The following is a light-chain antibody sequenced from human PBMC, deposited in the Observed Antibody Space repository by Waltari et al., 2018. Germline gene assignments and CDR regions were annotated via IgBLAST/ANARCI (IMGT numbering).Light chain of an antibody. CDR1: QSLTKRY. V-gene: IGKV3-20*01. J-gene: IGKJ2*01. CDR3: QQYGSSVLYT. Sequence: VLTQSPATLSLSPGERATLSCRASQSLTKRYLAWYQQKPGQAPRLLIYGASSRAAGIPDRFSGSGSGTDFTLTISRLEPEEFAVYYCQQYGSSVLYTFGQGTKLEIK. CDR2: GAS.